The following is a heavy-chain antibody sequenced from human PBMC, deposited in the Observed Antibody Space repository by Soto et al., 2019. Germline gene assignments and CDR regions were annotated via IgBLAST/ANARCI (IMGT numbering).Heavy chain of an antibody. V-gene: IGHV4-34*01. CDR2: INHSGST. Sequence: LSLTCAVYGGSFSGYYWSWIRQPPGKGLEWIGEINHSGSTNYNPSLKSRVTISVDTSKNQFSLKLSSVTAADTAVYYCARGGDPTVTTDYFDYWGQGTLVTVSS. J-gene: IGHJ4*02. CDR3: ARGGDPTVTTDYFDY. CDR1: GGSFSGYY. D-gene: IGHD4-4*01.